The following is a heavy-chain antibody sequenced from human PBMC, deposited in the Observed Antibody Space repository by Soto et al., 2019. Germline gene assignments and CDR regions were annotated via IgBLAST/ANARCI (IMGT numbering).Heavy chain of an antibody. Sequence: PSETLSLTCAVYGGSFSGYYWSWIRQPPGKGLEWIGEINHSGSTNYNPSLKSRVTISVDTSKNQFSLKLSSVTAADTAVYYCARFSIAARAFDYWGQGTLVTVSS. D-gene: IGHD6-6*01. CDR1: GGSFSGYY. V-gene: IGHV4-34*01. CDR3: ARFSIAARAFDY. CDR2: INHSGST. J-gene: IGHJ4*02.